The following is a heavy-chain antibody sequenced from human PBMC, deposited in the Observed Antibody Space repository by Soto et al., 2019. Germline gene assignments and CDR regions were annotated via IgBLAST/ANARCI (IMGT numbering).Heavy chain of an antibody. CDR2: IIPIFGTA. Sequence: QVQLVQSGAVVKKPGSSVKVSCKASVGTFSSYAISWVRQAPGQGLEWMGGIIPIFGTANYAQKFQGRVTITADESTSTAYMELSSLRSEDTAVYYCARDLSEWELLGGLHYWGQGTLVTVSS. CDR1: VGTFSSYA. V-gene: IGHV1-69*01. CDR3: ARDLSEWELLGGLHY. J-gene: IGHJ4*02. D-gene: IGHD1-26*01.